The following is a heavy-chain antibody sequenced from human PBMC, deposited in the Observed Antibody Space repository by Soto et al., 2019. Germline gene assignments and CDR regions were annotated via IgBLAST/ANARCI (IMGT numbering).Heavy chain of an antibody. D-gene: IGHD5-12*01. CDR3: ARAISGYVT. CDR1: GYTFTRYT. CDR2: INTGNGDT. Sequence: ASVKVSCKASGYTFTRYTMHWVRQAPGQGLEWMGWINTGNGDTRYSQKLQDRLTLTRDTSASTAYMDLSSLRSEDTAIYYCARAISGYVTWGQGTQVTVSS. J-gene: IGHJ5*02. V-gene: IGHV1-3*04.